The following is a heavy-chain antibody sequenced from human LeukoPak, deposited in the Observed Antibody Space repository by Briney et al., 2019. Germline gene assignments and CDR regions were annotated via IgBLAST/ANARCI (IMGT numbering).Heavy chain of an antibody. CDR3: AREGT. Sequence: SETLSLTCAVSGGSISSGGYSWSWIRQPPGKGLEWIGYIYYSGSTYYNPSLKSRVTISVDTSKNQFSLKLSSVTAADTAMYYCAREGTWGQGTLVTVSS. CDR1: GGSISSGGYS. CDR2: IYYSGST. J-gene: IGHJ5*02. V-gene: IGHV4-30-4*07.